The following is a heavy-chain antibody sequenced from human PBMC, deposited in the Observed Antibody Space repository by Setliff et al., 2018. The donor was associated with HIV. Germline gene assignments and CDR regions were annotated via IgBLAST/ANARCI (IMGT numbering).Heavy chain of an antibody. CDR3: TRQAFGGAPRTPLDS. CDR1: GGSFSGYS. CDR2: VYFNGIT. D-gene: IGHD3-16*01. J-gene: IGHJ4*02. V-gene: IGHV4-34*01. Sequence: SETLSLTCAVYGGSFSGYSWIWIRQPPGKGLEWIGSVYFNGITHDNPSLKSRVTTSVDTSKNQFSLKLSSVTAADTAVYYCTRQAFGGAPRTPLDSWGQGTLVTVSS.